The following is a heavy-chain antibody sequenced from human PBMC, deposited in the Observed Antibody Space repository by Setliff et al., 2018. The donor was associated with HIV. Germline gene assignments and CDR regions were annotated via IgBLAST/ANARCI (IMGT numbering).Heavy chain of an antibody. Sequence: GGSLRLSCAAAGFTFSTSEMNWVRQAPGKGLGWISYISSTGAIIYYADSVRGRFTISRDNAKNSVYLQMNSLRADDTALYYCAREFVALGNHFDKWGQGTLVTVSS. CDR2: ISSTGAII. CDR3: AREFVALGNHFDK. CDR1: GFTFSTSE. V-gene: IGHV3-48*03. J-gene: IGHJ4*02.